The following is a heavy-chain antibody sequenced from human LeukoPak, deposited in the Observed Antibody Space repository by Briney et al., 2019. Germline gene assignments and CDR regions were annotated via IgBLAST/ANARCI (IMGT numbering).Heavy chain of an antibody. Sequence: PSETLSLTCTVSGGSISSYYWSWIRQPPGKGLEWIGYIYYSGSTNYNPSLKSRVTISVDTSKNQFSLKLSSVTAADTAVYYCARGGRWLQSRYFDYWGQGTLVTVSS. D-gene: IGHD5-24*01. CDR1: GGSISSYY. J-gene: IGHJ4*02. V-gene: IGHV4-59*01. CDR2: IYYSGST. CDR3: ARGGRWLQSRYFDY.